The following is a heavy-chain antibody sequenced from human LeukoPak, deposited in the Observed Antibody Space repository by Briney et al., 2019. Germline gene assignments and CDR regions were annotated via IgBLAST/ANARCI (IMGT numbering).Heavy chain of an antibody. CDR2: ISPNSGGT. CDR3: ARDYSSSPPRTFDY. J-gene: IGHJ4*02. CDR1: GYTFTAYY. D-gene: IGHD6-6*01. Sequence: ASVKVSCKASGYTFTAYYIHWVRQDPGQGLEWMGWISPNSGGTNYAPKFQGRVTMTRDTSISTAYMELSSLRSDDTAVYYCARDYSSSPPRTFDYWGRGTLATVSS. V-gene: IGHV1-2*02.